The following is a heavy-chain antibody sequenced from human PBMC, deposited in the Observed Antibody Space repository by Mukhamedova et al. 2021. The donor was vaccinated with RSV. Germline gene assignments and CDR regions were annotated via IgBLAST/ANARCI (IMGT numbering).Heavy chain of an antibody. CDR2: IYHSGST. CDR3: ARGRGTTGTTDY. V-gene: IGHV4-38-2*02. Sequence: EWIGSIYHSGSTYYNPSLKSRVTISVDTSMSQFSLKLNSVTAADTAVYYCARGRGTTGTTDYWGQGTLVTVSS. J-gene: IGHJ4*02. D-gene: IGHD1-1*01.